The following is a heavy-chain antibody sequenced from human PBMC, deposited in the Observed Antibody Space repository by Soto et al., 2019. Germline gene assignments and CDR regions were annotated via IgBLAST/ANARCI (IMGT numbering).Heavy chain of an antibody. V-gene: IGHV3-48*02. CDR2: ISSSSSTI. Sequence: GGSLRLSCAASGFTFSSYSMNWVRQAPGKGLEWVSYISSSSSTIYYADSVKGRFTISRDNAKNSLYLQMNSLRDEDTAVYYCARDPNPIRRRPNWFDPWGQGTLVTVSS. CDR3: ARDPNPIRRRPNWFDP. D-gene: IGHD3-3*01. J-gene: IGHJ5*02. CDR1: GFTFSSYS.